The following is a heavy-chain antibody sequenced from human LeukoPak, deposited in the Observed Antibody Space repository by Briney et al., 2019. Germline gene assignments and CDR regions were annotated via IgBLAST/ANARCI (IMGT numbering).Heavy chain of an antibody. J-gene: IGHJ4*02. CDR3: ARGIGWPYFDY. D-gene: IGHD5-24*01. V-gene: IGHV4-59*12. Sequence: SETLSLTCTVSGGSISNYYWSWIRQPPGKGLEWIGYVYYSGSPNYNPSLKSRVTISVDTSKNQFSLKLSSVTPEDTAVYYCARGIGWPYFDYWGQGTLVTVSS. CDR2: VYYSGSP. CDR1: GGSISNYY.